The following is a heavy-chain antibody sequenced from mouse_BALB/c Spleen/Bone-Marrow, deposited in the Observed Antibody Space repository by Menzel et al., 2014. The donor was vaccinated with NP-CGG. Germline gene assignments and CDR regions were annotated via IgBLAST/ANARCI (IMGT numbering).Heavy chain of an antibody. CDR3: ARSYYGSSYYFDY. D-gene: IGHD1-1*01. CDR2: ISSGSSTI. Sequence: EVQVVESGGGLVQPGGSRKLSCAASGFTFSSFGMHWVRQAPEKGLEWVAYISSGSSTIYYADTVEGRFTISRDNPKNTLFLQMTSLRPEDTAMYYCARSYYGSSYYFDYWGQGTTLTVSS. J-gene: IGHJ2*01. V-gene: IGHV5-17*02. CDR1: GFTFSSFG.